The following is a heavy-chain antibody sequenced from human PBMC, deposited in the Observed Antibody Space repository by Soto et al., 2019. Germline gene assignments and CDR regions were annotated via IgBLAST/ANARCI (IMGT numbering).Heavy chain of an antibody. V-gene: IGHV2-5*02. Sequence: QITLKESGPTLVKPTQTLTVTCTFSGFSLSTSGVGVAWLRQPPGKALEWLALIYWDTDKRYSPFLKSRLTITKDTSENQAVLTLTNMDPVDTATYYCAHKGGRGAGMDVWGQGTMVTVSS. J-gene: IGHJ6*02. CDR1: GFSLSTSGVG. CDR2: IYWDTDK. D-gene: IGHD2-15*01. CDR3: AHKGGRGAGMDV.